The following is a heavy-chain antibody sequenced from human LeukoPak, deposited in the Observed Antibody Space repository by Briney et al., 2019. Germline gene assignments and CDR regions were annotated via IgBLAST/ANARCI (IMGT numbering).Heavy chain of an antibody. J-gene: IGHJ4*02. CDR2: ISSTNGHT. Sequence: GGSLRLSCAASGFSFSFSNMNWVRQAPGKGLEWVSYISSTNGHTYYADSVNGRFTISRDNSKNTLYLQMNSLRAEDTAVYYCARGHVEMATIYYWGQGTLVTVSS. V-gene: IGHV3-21*01. D-gene: IGHD5-24*01. CDR1: GFSFSFSN. CDR3: ARGHVEMATIYY.